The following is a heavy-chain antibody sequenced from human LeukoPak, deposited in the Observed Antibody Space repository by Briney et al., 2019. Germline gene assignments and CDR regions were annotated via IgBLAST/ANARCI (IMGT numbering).Heavy chain of an antibody. J-gene: IGHJ6*03. CDR1: GYTFTSYD. D-gene: IGHD3-10*01. CDR3: VREGRLGNYMDV. V-gene: IGHV1-8*01. CDR2: MNPNSGNT. Sequence: ASVKVSCKASGYTFTSYDINWVRQATGQGLEWMGWMNPNSGNTGYAQKFQGRVTMTRNTSISTAYMELSSLRSEDTAVYYCVREGRLGNYMDVWGKGTTVTVSS.